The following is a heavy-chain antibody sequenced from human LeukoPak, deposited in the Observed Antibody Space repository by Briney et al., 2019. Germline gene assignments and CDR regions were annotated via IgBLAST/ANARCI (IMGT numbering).Heavy chain of an antibody. CDR1: GGSISSSSYY. V-gene: IGHV4-39*07. Sequence: PSETLSLTCTVSGGSISSSSYYWGWIRQPPGKGLEWIGSMYYSGSTYQNPSLKSRVTISVDTSKNQLSLKLSSVTAADTAVYYCAREEYYYDSSGYFGYWGQGILVTVSS. J-gene: IGHJ4*02. CDR3: AREEYYYDSSGYFGY. D-gene: IGHD3-22*01. CDR2: MYYSGST.